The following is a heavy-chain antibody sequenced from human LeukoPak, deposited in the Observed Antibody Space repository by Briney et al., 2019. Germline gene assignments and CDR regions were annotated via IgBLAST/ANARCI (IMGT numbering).Heavy chain of an antibody. J-gene: IGHJ4*02. D-gene: IGHD3-22*01. CDR3: AKDLSQYDSSGYRYFDY. CDR1: GFTFSSYG. V-gene: IGHV3-30*18. Sequence: QPGGSLRLSCAASGFTFSSYGMHWVRQAPGKGLEWVAVISYDGSNKYYADSVKGRFTISRDNSKNTLYLQMNSLRAEDTAVYYCAKDLSQYDSSGYRYFDYWGQGSPVTVSS. CDR2: ISYDGSNK.